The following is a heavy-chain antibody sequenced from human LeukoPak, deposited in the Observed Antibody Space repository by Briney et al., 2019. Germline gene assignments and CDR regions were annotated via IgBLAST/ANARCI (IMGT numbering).Heavy chain of an antibody. CDR1: GYTFTGYY. V-gene: IGHV1-69*04. CDR3: ARDPPNYYDSSGYTVDY. Sequence: SVKVSCKTSGYTFTGYYMHWVRQAPGQGLEWMGRIIPILGIANYAQKFQGRVTITADKSTSTAYMELSSLRSEDTAVYYCARDPPNYYDSSGYTVDYWGQGTLVTVSS. D-gene: IGHD3-22*01. J-gene: IGHJ4*02. CDR2: IIPILGIA.